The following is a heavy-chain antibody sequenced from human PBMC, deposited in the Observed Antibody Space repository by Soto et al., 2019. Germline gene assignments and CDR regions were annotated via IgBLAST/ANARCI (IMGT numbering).Heavy chain of an antibody. CDR2: ISWNSGSI. CDR1: GFTFDDYA. CDR3: AKAHNSDYDFWSGTSSGMDF. V-gene: IGHV3-9*01. J-gene: IGHJ6*02. D-gene: IGHD3-3*01. Sequence: SLRLSCAASGFTFDDYAMHWVRQAPGKGLEWVSGISWNSGSIGYADSVKGRFTISRDNAKNSLYLQMNSLRAEDTALYYCAKAHNSDYDFWSGTSSGMDFWGQGTTVTVSS.